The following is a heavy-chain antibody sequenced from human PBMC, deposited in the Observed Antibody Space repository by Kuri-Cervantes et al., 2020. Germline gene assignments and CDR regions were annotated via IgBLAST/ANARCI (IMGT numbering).Heavy chain of an antibody. D-gene: IGHD3-10*01. Sequence: GESLKISCAASGFTFSSYWMHWVRQAPGKGLVWASRLNNDGSSTKFADSVRGRFTISRDNAKNSLYLQMNSLRAEDTALYYCAKDISDGLAYGSGTDYWGQGTLVTVSS. CDR1: GFTFSSYW. CDR3: AKDISDGLAYGSGTDY. CDR2: LNNDGSST. V-gene: IGHV3-74*01. J-gene: IGHJ4*02.